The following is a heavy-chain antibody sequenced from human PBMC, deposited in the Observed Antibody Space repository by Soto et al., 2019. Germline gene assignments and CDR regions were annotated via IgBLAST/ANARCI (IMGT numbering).Heavy chain of an antibody. Sequence: SETLSLTCAVYGGSFSGYYWSWIRQPPGKGLEWIGEINHSGSTNYNPSLKSRVTISVDTSKNQFSLKLSSVTAVDTAVYYCSRGRRTAVTIDYWGQGTLVTVSS. CDR1: GGSFSGYY. CDR3: SRGRRTAVTIDY. D-gene: IGHD4-17*01. CDR2: INHSGST. V-gene: IGHV4-34*01. J-gene: IGHJ4*02.